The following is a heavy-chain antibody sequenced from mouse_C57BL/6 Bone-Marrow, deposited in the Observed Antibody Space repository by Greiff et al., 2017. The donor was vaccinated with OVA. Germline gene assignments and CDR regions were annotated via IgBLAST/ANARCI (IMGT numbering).Heavy chain of an antibody. CDR1: GYTFTSYW. Sequence: VQLQQSGAELVRPGSSVKLSCKASGYTFTSYWMDWVKQRPGQGLEWIGNIYPSDSETHYNQKFKDKATLTVEKSSSTAYMQLSSLTSEDSAVYYSARDYYGSRGPLAYWGQGTLVTVSA. D-gene: IGHD1-1*01. CDR3: ARDYYGSRGPLAY. CDR2: IYPSDSET. V-gene: IGHV1-61*01. J-gene: IGHJ3*01.